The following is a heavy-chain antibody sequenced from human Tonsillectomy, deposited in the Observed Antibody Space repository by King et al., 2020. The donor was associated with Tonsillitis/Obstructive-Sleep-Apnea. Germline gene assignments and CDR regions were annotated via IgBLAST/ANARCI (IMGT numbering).Heavy chain of an antibody. CDR2: IVPIFGTA. CDR3: ASQVAVAGTNYYGMDV. CDR1: GGTFGSYA. Sequence: RVVESGAVVKRPGSSVTVSCQASGGTFGSYAISGVGQAPGQGLEWMGGIVPIFGTANYAQKFQGRVTITADVSTRTAYIEVSSLRSEDPAVYYCASQVAVAGTNYYGMDVWGQGTTVTVSS. V-gene: IGHV1-69*01. D-gene: IGHD6-19*01. J-gene: IGHJ6*02.